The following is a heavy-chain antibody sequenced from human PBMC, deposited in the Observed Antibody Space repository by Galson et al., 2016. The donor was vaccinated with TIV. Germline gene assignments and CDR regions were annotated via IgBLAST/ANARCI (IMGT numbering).Heavy chain of an antibody. J-gene: IGHJ4*02. CDR2: VYYTGGT. V-gene: IGHV4-38-2*02. CDR3: TREIAGTTVHS. Sequence: ATLSLPCTVSGHSFTRDYYWSWIRQLPGKGLEWIGSVYYTGGTYYNPFLRSRVTVSLDTSNNQFFLKLSSVTAADTAVYYCTREIAGTTVHSWGQGALVTVSS. D-gene: IGHD1-7*01. CDR1: GHSFTRDYY.